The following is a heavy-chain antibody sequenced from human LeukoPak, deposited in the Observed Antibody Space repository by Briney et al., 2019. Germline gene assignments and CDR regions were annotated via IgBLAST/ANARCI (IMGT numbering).Heavy chain of an antibody. Sequence: PGGSLRPSCAASGFTFSSYAMSWVRQAPGKGLEWVLAISGSGGSTYYADSVKGRFTISRDNSKNTLYLQMNSLRAEDTAVYYCAKDLYGYVSNWFDPWGQGTLVTVSS. D-gene: IGHD5-12*01. CDR1: GFTFSSYA. CDR3: AKDLYGYVSNWFDP. J-gene: IGHJ5*02. CDR2: ISGSGGST. V-gene: IGHV3-23*01.